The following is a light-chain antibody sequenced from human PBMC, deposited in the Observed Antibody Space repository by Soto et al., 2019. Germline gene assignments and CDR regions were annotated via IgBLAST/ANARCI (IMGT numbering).Light chain of an antibody. V-gene: IGKV3-11*01. CDR2: DAS. CDR3: RQRSNWL. J-gene: IGKJ3*01. Sequence: EILLTQSPATLSLSAGDRATISCRASQSVSSYLGWYQQKPGQAPRLLIYDASNRATGIPARFSGSGSGTDFTLTISSLEPEDFSDYYCRQRSNWLFGPGTKVDIK. CDR1: QSVSSY.